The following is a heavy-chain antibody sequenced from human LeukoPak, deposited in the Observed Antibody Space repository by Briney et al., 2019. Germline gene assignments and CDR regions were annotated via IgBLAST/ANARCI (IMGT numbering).Heavy chain of an antibody. D-gene: IGHD5-12*01. CDR2: ISYDGSAK. CDR3: ARGGYSGYEPFDY. J-gene: IGHJ4*02. Sequence: PGGSLRLSCAASGFSFSGYAMHWVRQAPGIGLEWVTVISYDGSAKYYSDSVKGRFTISRDNSKNTLYLQMNSLRAEDTAVYYCARGGYSGYEPFDYWGQGTLVTVSS. V-gene: IGHV3-30*04. CDR1: GFSFSGYA.